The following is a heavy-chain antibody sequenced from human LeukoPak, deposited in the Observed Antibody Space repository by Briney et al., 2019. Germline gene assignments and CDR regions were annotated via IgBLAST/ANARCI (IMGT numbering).Heavy chain of an antibody. CDR2: INPSGGST. CDR1: GYTFTSYY. V-gene: IGHV1-46*01. Sequence: ASVKVSCKASGYTFTSYYMHWVRQAPGQGLEWMGIINPSGGSTSYAQKFQGRVTMTRDTSTSTVYMELSSLRSEDTAVYYCARAILATFPPGYCSSTSCYLNWFDPWGQGTLVTVSS. CDR3: ARAILATFPPGYCSSTSCYLNWFDP. J-gene: IGHJ5*02. D-gene: IGHD2-2*01.